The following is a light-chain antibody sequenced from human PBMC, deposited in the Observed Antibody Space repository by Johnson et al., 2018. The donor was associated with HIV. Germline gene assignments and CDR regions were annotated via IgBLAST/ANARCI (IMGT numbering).Light chain of an antibody. CDR3: GTWDTSLSAFV. CDR1: SSNIGNNY. J-gene: IGLJ1*01. Sequence: QSVLTQPPSVSAAPGQKVTIYCSGSSSNIGNNYVSWYQQLPGTAPKLLIYENNKRPLGIPDRFSGSKSGTSATLGITVLQTGDEADFYCGTWDTSLSAFVFGTGTKVTV. V-gene: IGLV1-51*02. CDR2: ENN.